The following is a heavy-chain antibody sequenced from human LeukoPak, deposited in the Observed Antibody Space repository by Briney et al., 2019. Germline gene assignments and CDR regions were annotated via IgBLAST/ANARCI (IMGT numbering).Heavy chain of an antibody. Sequence: GGSLRLSCVASGFTFSNYAMSWVRQAPGKGLEWVSSISSSSSYIYYADSVKGRFTISRDNAKNSLYLQVNSLRAEDTAVYYCASTSQTTVTTPFDYWGQGTLVTVSS. J-gene: IGHJ4*02. CDR1: GFTFSNYA. D-gene: IGHD4-17*01. CDR2: ISSSSSYI. CDR3: ASTSQTTVTTPFDY. V-gene: IGHV3-21*01.